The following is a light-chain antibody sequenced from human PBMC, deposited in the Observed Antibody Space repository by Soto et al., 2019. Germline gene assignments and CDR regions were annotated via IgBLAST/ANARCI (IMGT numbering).Light chain of an antibody. CDR2: EGT. V-gene: IGLV2-14*02. Sequence: QSVLTQPASVSGSPGQSITISCTGTSSDVGTYNLVSWYQQHPGKAPKLMVYEGTKRPSGVSNRFSGSKSGNTASLTISGLQAEDEADYYCSSYTPSRNTYVVGTGTKVTVL. CDR1: SSDVGTYNL. CDR3: SSYTPSRNTYV. J-gene: IGLJ1*01.